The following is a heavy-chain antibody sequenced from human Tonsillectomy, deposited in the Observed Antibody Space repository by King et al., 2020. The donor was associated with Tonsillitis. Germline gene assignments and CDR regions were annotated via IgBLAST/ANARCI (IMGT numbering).Heavy chain of an antibody. CDR1: GFTFSRYW. CDR3: ATEGGRSGSGY. Sequence: VQLVESGGGLVQPGGSLRLSCAVSGFTFSRYWMSWVRQAPGKGLEWVATIKEDGSDKNYVDSVKGRFTISSDNAKNSLFLQMNSLRAEDTAVYYCATEGGRSGSGYWGQGTLVTVSS. CDR2: IKEDGSDK. D-gene: IGHD3-10*01. J-gene: IGHJ4*02. V-gene: IGHV3-7*01.